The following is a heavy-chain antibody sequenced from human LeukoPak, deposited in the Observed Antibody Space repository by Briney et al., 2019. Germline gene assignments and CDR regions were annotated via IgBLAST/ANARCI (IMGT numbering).Heavy chain of an antibody. CDR3: ARVGSSSWYSHKTPFDY. CDR2: INHSGST. Sequence: SETLSLTCAVYSGSFSGYYRSWICQPPGKGLEWIGEINHSGSTNYNPSLKSRVTISVDTSKNQFSLKLSSVTAADTAVYYCARVGSSSWYSHKTPFDYWGQGTLLTISS. CDR1: SGSFSGYY. V-gene: IGHV4-34*01. D-gene: IGHD6-13*01. J-gene: IGHJ4*02.